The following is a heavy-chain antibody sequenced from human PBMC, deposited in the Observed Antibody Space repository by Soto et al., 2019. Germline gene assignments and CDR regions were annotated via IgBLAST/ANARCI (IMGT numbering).Heavy chain of an antibody. Sequence: QVQLVESGGGVVQPGASLRLSCAASGFTFSNFGMYWVRRAPGKGLEWVAVISNDGSNIQYTDSVKGRFTVSRDNSKNTVHLQMDSLGPDDTAVYYCAKGEGVRGCEPCLDWGQGTLVIVSP. V-gene: IGHV3-30*18. J-gene: IGHJ4*02. CDR3: AKGEGVRGCEPCLD. CDR2: ISNDGSNI. D-gene: IGHD2-15*01. CDR1: GFTFSNFG.